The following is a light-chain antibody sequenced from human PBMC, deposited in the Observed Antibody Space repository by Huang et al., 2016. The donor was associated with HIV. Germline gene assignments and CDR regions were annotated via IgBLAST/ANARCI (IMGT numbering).Light chain of an antibody. CDR3: QQRKNWPT. CDR1: QSIDDY. CDR2: GAS. Sequence: EIVLTQSPATLSLSPGERATLSCRASQSIDDYLAWYQQKPGQPPRLLIYGASARATGGPGRFSGSGSGTDFTLTISSLEPEDFAIYYCQQRKNWPTFGQGTKVEIK. J-gene: IGKJ1*01. V-gene: IGKV3-11*01.